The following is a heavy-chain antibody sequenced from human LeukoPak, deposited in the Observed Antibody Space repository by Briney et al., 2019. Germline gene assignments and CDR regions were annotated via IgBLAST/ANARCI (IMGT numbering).Heavy chain of an antibody. CDR3: ARESGQFDFDP. CDR1: GFTFSSYS. D-gene: IGHD6-25*01. CDR2: IGSSSSYI. Sequence: GGSLRLSCAASGFTFSSYSMNWVRQAPGKGLEWVSSIGSSSSYIYYADSVKGRFTISRDNAKNSLYLQMNSLRAEDTAVYYCARESGQFDFDPWGQGTLVTVSS. J-gene: IGHJ5*02. V-gene: IGHV3-21*01.